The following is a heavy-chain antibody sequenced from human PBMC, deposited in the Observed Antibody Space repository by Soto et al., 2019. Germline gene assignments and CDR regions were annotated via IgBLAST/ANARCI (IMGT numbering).Heavy chain of an antibody. J-gene: IGHJ6*02. CDR2: SYPTGGR. CDR1: GDSINNTYW. V-gene: IGHV4-4*02. Sequence: QVQLQQSGPGLVKPSGTLSLTCFVSGDSINNTYWWSWVRQAPEKGLEWIWESYPTGGRSYMQFLRGRITLSVDTSKNQFSLKLTSVTAADTAVYYCARAVYCTTANCWDDFHYYNIDVWGQGTAVTVSS. D-gene: IGHD2-2*01. CDR3: ARAVYCTTANCWDDFHYYNIDV.